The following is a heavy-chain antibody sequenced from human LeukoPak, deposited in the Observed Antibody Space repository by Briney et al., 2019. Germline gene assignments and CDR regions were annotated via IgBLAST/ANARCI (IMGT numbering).Heavy chain of an antibody. D-gene: IGHD5-12*01. V-gene: IGHV4-59*08. J-gene: IGHJ4*02. CDR2: IYYSGST. CDR1: GGSISSYY. Sequence: SETLSLTCTVSGGSISSYYWSWIRQPPGKGLEWIGYIYYSGSTNYNPSLKSRVTISVDTSKNQFSLKLSSVTAADTAVYYCARLWSGYDIDSDYWGQGTLATVSS. CDR3: ARLWSGYDIDSDY.